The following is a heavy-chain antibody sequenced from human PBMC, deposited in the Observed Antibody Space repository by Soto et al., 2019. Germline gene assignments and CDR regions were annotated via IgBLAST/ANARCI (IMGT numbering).Heavy chain of an antibody. CDR1: GGSITSGEHY. V-gene: IGHV4-30-4*01. D-gene: IGHD3-9*01. CDR3: ARGRADYDILTGSNWFDL. Sequence: SETLSLTCTVSGGSITSGEHYWTWIRQSPGKGLEWIGYVHHSGTTSYNPSLRSRLTISIDTSKNQSTPKLSSVTATDTAVYYCARGRADYDILTGSNWFDLWGQGTLVTVSS. J-gene: IGHJ5*02. CDR2: VHHSGTT.